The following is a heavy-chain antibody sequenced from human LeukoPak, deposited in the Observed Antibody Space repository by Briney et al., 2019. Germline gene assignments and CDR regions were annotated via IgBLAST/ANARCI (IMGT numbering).Heavy chain of an antibody. Sequence: KTSETLSLTCTVSGGSISSGSYYWSWIRQPPGKGLEWIGYIYYIGSTNYNPSLKSRVTMSLDTSKNQFSLKLRSVTAADTAVYYCARAEDVWGSYDPYFDYWGQGTLVTVSS. J-gene: IGHJ4*02. V-gene: IGHV4-61*01. CDR3: ARAEDVWGSYDPYFDY. CDR2: IYYIGST. CDR1: GGSISSGSYY. D-gene: IGHD3-16*01.